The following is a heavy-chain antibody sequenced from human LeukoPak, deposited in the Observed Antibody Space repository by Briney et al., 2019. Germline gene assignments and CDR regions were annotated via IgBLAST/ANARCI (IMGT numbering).Heavy chain of an antibody. CDR3: ARVIMIVGA. V-gene: IGHV4-39*01. Sequence: SETLSLTCTVSGGSLSRSSYYWGWIRQPPGKGLEWIGSIYYSGSTYYNPSLKSRVTISVDTSKNQFSLKLSSVTAADTAVYYCARVIMIVGAWGQGTLVTVSS. CDR2: IYYSGST. D-gene: IGHD3-22*01. J-gene: IGHJ5*02. CDR1: GGSLSRSSYY.